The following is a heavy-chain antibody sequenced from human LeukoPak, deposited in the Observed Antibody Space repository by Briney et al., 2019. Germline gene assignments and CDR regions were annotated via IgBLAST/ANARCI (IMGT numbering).Heavy chain of an antibody. Sequence: ASVKVSCKASGYTFTSYGISWVRQAPGQGLEWMGWISAYNGNTNYAQKLQGRITMTTDTSTSTAYMELRSLRSDDTAVYYCAKNGVRYQPYYFDYWGQGTLVTVSS. CDR2: ISAYNGNT. CDR3: AKNGVRYQPYYFDY. J-gene: IGHJ4*02. CDR1: GYTFTSYG. V-gene: IGHV1-18*01. D-gene: IGHD2-2*01.